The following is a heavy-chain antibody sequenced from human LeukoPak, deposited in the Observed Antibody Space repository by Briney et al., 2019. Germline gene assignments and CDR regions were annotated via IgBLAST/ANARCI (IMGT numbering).Heavy chain of an antibody. CDR2: IYTSGST. V-gene: IGHV4-61*02. J-gene: IGHJ6*03. Sequence: PSETLSLTCTVSGGSISSGSYYWSWIRQPAGKGLEWIGRIYTSGSTSYNPSLKTRVTISVDTSKNQFSLKLSSVTAADTAVYYCARGLTGPVARYYYNYYMDVWGKGITVTISS. CDR3: ARGLTGPVARYYYNYYMDV. CDR1: GGSISSGSYY.